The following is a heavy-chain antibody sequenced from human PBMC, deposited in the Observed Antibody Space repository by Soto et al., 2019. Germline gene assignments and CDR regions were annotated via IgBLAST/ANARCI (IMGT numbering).Heavy chain of an antibody. CDR2: IYYSGSA. D-gene: IGHD2-15*01. J-gene: IGHJ5*02. CDR1: GGSISSVSYY. CDR3: ARDRDCSGGSCHLGFDP. Sequence: SETLSLTCSVSGGSISSVSYYWGWIRQPPGKGLEWIGSIYYSGSAYYSPSLKSRVTISVDRSKNQFSLKLSSVTAADTAVYYCARDRDCSGGSCHLGFDPWGQGTLVTVSS. V-gene: IGHV4-39*07.